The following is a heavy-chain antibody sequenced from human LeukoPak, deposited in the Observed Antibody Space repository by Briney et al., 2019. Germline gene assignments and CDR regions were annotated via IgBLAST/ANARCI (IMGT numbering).Heavy chain of an antibody. V-gene: IGHV3-49*05. Sequence: NPGGSLRLSCTASGFTFGDYTITWIRQAPGKGLEWVGFIRNKADGGTPEYAASVKGRFTISRDDSKSIAYLQLNSLKTDDTAVYYCTRDPPTRYWGQGTLGSVSS. CDR1: GFTFGDYT. J-gene: IGHJ4*02. CDR2: IRNKADGGTP. CDR3: TRDPPTRY. D-gene: IGHD1-26*01.